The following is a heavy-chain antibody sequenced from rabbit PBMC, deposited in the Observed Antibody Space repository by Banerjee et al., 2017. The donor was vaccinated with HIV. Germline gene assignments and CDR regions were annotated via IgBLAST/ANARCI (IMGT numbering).Heavy chain of an antibody. V-gene: IGHV1S45*01. CDR3: ARGLVAGVLNL. CDR1: GFDLSSYW. D-gene: IGHD4-1*01. CDR2: IYAGSSGST. Sequence: QEQLKETGGGLVQPGGSLTLSCKASGFDLSSYWMSWVRQAPGKGLEWIACIYAGSSGSTYYANWAKGRFTISKTSSTTVTLQMTSLTAADTATYFCARGLVAGVLNLWGQGTLVTVS. J-gene: IGHJ4*01.